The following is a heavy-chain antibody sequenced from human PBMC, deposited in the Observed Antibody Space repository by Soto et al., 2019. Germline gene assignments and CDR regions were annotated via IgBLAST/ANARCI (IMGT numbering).Heavy chain of an antibody. CDR1: GGSINSYY. J-gene: IGHJ5*02. CDR2: IYNSGST. Sequence: LSLTCTVSGGSINSYYWTWIRQPAGKGLEWIGRIYNSGSTKYNPSLKSRVTLSADTSKNQFSLNLTSVTVADTAIYYCASRYCDDTTCYDNWLDPWGQGTLVTVSS. CDR3: ASRYCDDTTCYDNWLDP. V-gene: IGHV4-4*07. D-gene: IGHD2-2*01.